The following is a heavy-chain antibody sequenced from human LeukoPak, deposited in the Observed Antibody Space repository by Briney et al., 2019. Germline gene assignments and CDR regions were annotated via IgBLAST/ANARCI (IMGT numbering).Heavy chain of an antibody. CDR2: ISGRSSTK. CDR3: ARVRLDSGTYSLYY. Sequence: PGGSLRLSCAASGFTFSSYSMNCVRQAPGKGLEWCSYISGRSSTKYYADSVKGRFTISRDNAENSLYLQMNSLRVEDTAVYYCARVRLDSGTYSLYYWGQGTLVTVSS. J-gene: IGHJ4*02. D-gene: IGHD3-10*01. CDR1: GFTFSSYS. V-gene: IGHV3-48*01.